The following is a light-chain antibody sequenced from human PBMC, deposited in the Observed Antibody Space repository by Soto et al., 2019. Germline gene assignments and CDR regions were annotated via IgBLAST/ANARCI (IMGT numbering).Light chain of an antibody. V-gene: IGKV3-20*01. Sequence: EIVLTQSPGTLSLSPGERATLSCRASQSVSSSYLAWYQQKPGQAPRLLIYGASSRATGIPDRFSGSGSGTDFTLTISRLEPEDFAVYYCQQYGSSPPLYTPRYTFGQGTKLEIK. J-gene: IGKJ2*01. CDR2: GAS. CDR3: QQYGSSPPLYTPRYT. CDR1: QSVSSSY.